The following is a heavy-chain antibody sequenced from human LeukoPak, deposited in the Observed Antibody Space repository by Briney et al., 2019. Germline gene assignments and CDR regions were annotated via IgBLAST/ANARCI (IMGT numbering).Heavy chain of an antibody. V-gene: IGHV3-23*01. D-gene: IGHD3-22*01. CDR1: GFTFSNYA. Sequence: GGSLRLSCAASGFTFSNYAMNWVRQAPGKGLEWVSVISGSGGSTDYTDSVKGRFTTSRDSSKNTLYLQMNSLRAEDTAAYYCAKGAHYDGRGDYYDYWGQGTLVTVSS. CDR2: ISGSGGST. J-gene: IGHJ4*02. CDR3: AKGAHYDGRGDYYDY.